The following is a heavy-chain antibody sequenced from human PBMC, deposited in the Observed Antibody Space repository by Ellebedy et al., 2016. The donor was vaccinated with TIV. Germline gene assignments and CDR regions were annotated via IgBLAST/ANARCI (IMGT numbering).Heavy chain of an antibody. CDR1: GFTFSSYG. J-gene: IGHJ6*03. CDR2: IWYDGSNK. CDR3: ARDGGIVGALGAGGYYYYYMDV. V-gene: IGHV3-33*01. D-gene: IGHD1-26*01. Sequence: GESLKISXAASGFTFSSYGMHWVRQAPGKGLEWVAVIWYDGSNKYYADSVKGRFTISRDNSKNTLYLQMNSLRAEDTAVYYCARDGGIVGALGAGGYYYYYMDVWGKGTTVTVSS.